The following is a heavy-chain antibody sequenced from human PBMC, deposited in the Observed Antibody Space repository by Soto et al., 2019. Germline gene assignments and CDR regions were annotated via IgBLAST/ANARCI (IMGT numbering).Heavy chain of an antibody. V-gene: IGHV3-23*01. CDR1: GFTFSSYA. CDR2: ISGSGGST. CDR3: AKGWGAGGYCSGGSCYSY. Sequence: GGSLRLSCAASGFTFSSYAMSWVRQAPGKGLEWVSAISGSGGSTYYADSVKGRFTISRDNSKNTLYLQMNSLRAEDTAVYYCAKGWGAGGYCSGGSCYSYWGQGTLVTVSS. D-gene: IGHD2-15*01. J-gene: IGHJ4*02.